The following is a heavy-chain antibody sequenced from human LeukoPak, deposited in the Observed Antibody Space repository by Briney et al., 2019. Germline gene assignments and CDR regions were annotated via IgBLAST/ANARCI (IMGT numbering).Heavy chain of an antibody. CDR1: GGTFSSYT. Sequence: SVKVSCKASGGTFSSYTISWVRQAPGQGLEWMGGITPIFGKTNYAQKFQGRLTITTDESTSTAYMELRSLRFEDTAVYYCARHGGITIFGVAQTGGAFDIWGQGTVVTVSS. D-gene: IGHD3-3*01. V-gene: IGHV1-69*05. CDR3: ARHGGITIFGVAQTGGAFDI. J-gene: IGHJ3*02. CDR2: ITPIFGKT.